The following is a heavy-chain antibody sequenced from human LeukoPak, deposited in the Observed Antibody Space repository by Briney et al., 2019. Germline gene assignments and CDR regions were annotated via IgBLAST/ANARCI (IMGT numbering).Heavy chain of an antibody. V-gene: IGHV3-53*01. J-gene: IGHJ4*02. CDR1: GFTVSSNY. CDR3: ARVDGYKFFDY. Sequence: GGSLRLTCAASGFTVSSNYMSWVRQAPGKGLEWVSVIYSGGSTYYADSVKGRFTISRDNSKNTLYLQMNSLRAEDTAVYYCARVDGYKFFDYWGQGTLVTVSS. CDR2: IYSGGST. D-gene: IGHD5-12*01.